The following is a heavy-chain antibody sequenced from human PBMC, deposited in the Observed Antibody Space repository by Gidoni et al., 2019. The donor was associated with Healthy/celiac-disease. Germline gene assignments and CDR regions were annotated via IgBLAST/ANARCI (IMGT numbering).Heavy chain of an antibody. V-gene: IGHV3-30*18. CDR2: ISYDGSNK. D-gene: IGHD2-2*01. CDR3: AKSGVPADFHYFDY. Sequence: LEWVAVISYDGSNKYYADSVKGRFTISRDNSKNTLYLQMNSLRAEDTAVYYCAKSGVPADFHYFDYWGQGTLVTVSS. J-gene: IGHJ4*02.